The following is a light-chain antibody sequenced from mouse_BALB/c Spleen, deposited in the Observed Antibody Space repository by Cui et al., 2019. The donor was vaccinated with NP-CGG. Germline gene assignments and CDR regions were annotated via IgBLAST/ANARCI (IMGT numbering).Light chain of an antibody. CDR2: GTN. J-gene: IGLJ1*01. CDR3: ALWYSNHWV. V-gene: IGLV1*01. CDR1: TGAVTTSNY. Sequence: QPVVTPESALTTSPGETVTFTCRSSTGAVTTSNYANWVQEKPDHLFTGLIGGTNNRAPGVPARFSGSLIGDKAALTITGVQTEDEAIYFCALWYSNHWVFGGGTKLTVL.